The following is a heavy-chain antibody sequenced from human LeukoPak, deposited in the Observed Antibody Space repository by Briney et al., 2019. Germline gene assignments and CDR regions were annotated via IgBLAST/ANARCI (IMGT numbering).Heavy chain of an antibody. J-gene: IGHJ3*02. D-gene: IGHD3-10*01. Sequence: PGGSLRLSCTASGFTFGDYAMSWFRQAPGKGLEWVGFIRSKAYGGTTEYAASVKGRFTISRDDSKNSLYLQMNSLKTEDTAVYYCAREDLDGWAFDIWGQGTMVTVSS. CDR2: IRSKAYGGTT. CDR1: GFTFGDYA. CDR3: AREDLDGWAFDI. V-gene: IGHV3-49*03.